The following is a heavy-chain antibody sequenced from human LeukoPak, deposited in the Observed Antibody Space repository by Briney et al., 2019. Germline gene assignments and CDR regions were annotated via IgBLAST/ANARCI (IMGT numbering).Heavy chain of an antibody. CDR1: GGSISSYY. J-gene: IGHJ4*02. CDR3: ARDPGAYFDY. V-gene: IGHV4-59*01. Sequence: SETLSLTCTVSGGSISSYYWSWIRQPPGMELEWIGYIYYSGSTNYTPSLKSRVTISVDTSKNQFSLKLSSVTAADTAVYYCARDPGAYFDYWGQGTLVTVSS. D-gene: IGHD4/OR15-4a*01. CDR2: IYYSGST.